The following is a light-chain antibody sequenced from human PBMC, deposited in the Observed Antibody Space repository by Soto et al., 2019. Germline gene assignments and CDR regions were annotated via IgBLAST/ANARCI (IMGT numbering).Light chain of an antibody. CDR3: QQYKNWPVYT. V-gene: IGKV3-15*01. CDR2: GAS. Sequence: ETVMTQSPATLSVSPGERATLSCRASQSVSSDFAGYQQKPGQAPRLLIYGASTRATGIPARFSGSGSGTDFTLTISSLQSEDFAVYYCQQYKNWPVYTFGQGTKLEIK. CDR1: QSVSSD. J-gene: IGKJ2*01.